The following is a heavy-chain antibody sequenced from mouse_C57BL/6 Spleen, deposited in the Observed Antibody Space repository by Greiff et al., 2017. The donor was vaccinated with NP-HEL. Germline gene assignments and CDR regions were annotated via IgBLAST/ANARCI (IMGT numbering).Heavy chain of an antibody. CDR2: INPSNGGT. J-gene: IGHJ2*01. Sequence: VQLQQPGTELVKPGASVKLSCKASGYTFTSYWMHWVKQRPGQGLEWIGNINPSNGGTNYNEKFKSKATLTVDKSSSTAYMQLSSLTSEDSAVYYCASEVKTGTRYFDYWGQGTTLTVSS. V-gene: IGHV1-53*01. CDR3: ASEVKTGTRYFDY. D-gene: IGHD4-1*01. CDR1: GYTFTSYW.